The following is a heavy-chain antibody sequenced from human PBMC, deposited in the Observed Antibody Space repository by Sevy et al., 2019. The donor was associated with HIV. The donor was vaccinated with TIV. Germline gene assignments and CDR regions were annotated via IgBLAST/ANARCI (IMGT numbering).Heavy chain of an antibody. D-gene: IGHD3-22*01. J-gene: IGHJ4*02. CDR3: AKGNSGSFDY. CDR2: IKQDESEK. V-gene: IGHV3-7*01. CDR1: GFSFSNYW. Sequence: GGSLRLSCAASGFSFSNYWMHWVRQAPGKGLEWVANIKQDESEKYYVASVKGRFTISRDNAKNSVYLEMKSLRPEDTAIYYCAKGNSGSFDYWGQGTLVTVSS.